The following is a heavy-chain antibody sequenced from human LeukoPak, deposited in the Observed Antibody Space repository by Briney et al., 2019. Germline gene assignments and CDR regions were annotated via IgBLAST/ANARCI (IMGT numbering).Heavy chain of an antibody. CDR3: AREVMVPIGTPPPLDY. CDR1: GFTFSTYA. CDR2: ISSRSSHI. Sequence: PGGSLRLSRAASGFTFSTYAMNWVRQAPGKGLEWVSSISSRSSHIYYADSVKGRFTISRDNAKNSVYLQMNSLRAEDTAVYYCAREVMVPIGTPPPLDYWGQGTLVTVSS. D-gene: IGHD1-1*01. V-gene: IGHV3-21*01. J-gene: IGHJ4*02.